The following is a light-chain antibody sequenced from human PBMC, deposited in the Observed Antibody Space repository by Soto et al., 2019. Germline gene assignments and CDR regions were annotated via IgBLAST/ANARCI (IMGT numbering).Light chain of an antibody. CDR2: NVS. CDR1: SSDVGGYNY. CDR3: TSSTSGSLYV. V-gene: IGLV2-14*01. Sequence: QSVLTQAASVSGSPGQSITISCTGTSSDVGGYNYVSWYQQFPGKVPKLLIYNVSNRPSGVSNRFSGSKSGNTASLTISGLQAEDEGDYFCTSSTSGSLYVFGTGTKLTVL. J-gene: IGLJ1*01.